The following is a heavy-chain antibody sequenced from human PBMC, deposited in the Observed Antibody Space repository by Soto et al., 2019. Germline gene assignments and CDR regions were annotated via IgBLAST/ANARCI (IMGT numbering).Heavy chain of an antibody. CDR1: GGSISSYY. Sequence: SETLSLTCTVSGGSISSYYWSWIRQPPGKGLEWIGYIYYSGSTNYNPSLKSRVTISVDTSKNQFSLKLSSVTAADTAVYYCARDIRDYDILTGTTYYYYYMDVWGKGTTVTVSS. CDR2: IYYSGST. D-gene: IGHD3-9*01. CDR3: ARDIRDYDILTGTTYYYYYMDV. V-gene: IGHV4-59*01. J-gene: IGHJ6*03.